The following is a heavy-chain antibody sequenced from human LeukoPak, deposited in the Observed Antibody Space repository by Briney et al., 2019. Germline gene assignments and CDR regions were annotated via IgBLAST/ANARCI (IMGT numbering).Heavy chain of an antibody. D-gene: IGHD2-2*01. CDR1: GFTFSSYA. J-gene: IGHJ4*02. CDR2: ISGSGGST. CDR3: AREGQPQYYFDY. Sequence: GGSLRLSCGASGFTFSSYAVNWVRQAPGKGLEWASAISGSGGSTYYADSVKGRFTISRDNSKNTLYLQMNSLTPEDTAVYYCAREGQPQYYFDYWGQGTLVTVSS. V-gene: IGHV3-23*01.